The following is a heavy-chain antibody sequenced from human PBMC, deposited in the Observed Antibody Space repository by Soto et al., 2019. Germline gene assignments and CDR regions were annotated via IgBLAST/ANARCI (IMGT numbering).Heavy chain of an antibody. V-gene: IGHV4-34*10. Sequence: PSETLSLTCPISGGSISGFYLGWIRQPPGKGLEWIGEIHHSGSTNYNPSLKSRITISVDTSKNQFSLTLTTVTAADTAVYYCATCRWYVFDYWGQGTQVTVSS. CDR1: GGSISGFY. J-gene: IGHJ4*02. D-gene: IGHD6-13*01. CDR3: ATCRWYVFDY. CDR2: IHHSGST.